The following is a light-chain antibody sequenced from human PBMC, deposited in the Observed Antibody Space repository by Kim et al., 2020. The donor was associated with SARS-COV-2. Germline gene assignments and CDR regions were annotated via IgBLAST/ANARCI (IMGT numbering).Light chain of an antibody. CDR3: CSYAGSYTYV. Sequence: GQSVTISCTGTSSDVGGYNFVSWYQQHPGKAPKLMIYDVNKRPSGVPDRFSGSKSGNTASLTISGLQAEYEADYYCCSYAGSYTYVFGTGTKVTVL. CDR2: DVN. V-gene: IGLV2-11*01. CDR1: SSDVGGYNF. J-gene: IGLJ1*01.